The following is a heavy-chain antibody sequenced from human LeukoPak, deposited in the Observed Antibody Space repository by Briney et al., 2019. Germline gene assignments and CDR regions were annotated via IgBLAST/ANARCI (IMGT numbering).Heavy chain of an antibody. CDR1: GFTFSSYW. D-gene: IGHD1-26*01. Sequence: GGSLRLSCAASGFTFSSYWMHWVRQAPGKGLVWVSRIHPDGSATSYADSVKGRLTISRDNAKNTLYLQMNSLRAEDTAIYYCAKCGSTFCDFWGQGTLVTVAS. CDR3: AKCGSTFCDF. V-gene: IGHV3-74*01. J-gene: IGHJ4*02. CDR2: IHPDGSAT.